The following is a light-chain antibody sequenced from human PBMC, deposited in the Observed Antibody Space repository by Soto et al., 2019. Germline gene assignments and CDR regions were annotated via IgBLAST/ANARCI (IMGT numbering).Light chain of an antibody. Sequence: EIVLTQSPGTLSLSPGERATLSCRASQSVSSRYLAWYQQKPGQAPRLLIYDASNRATGIPARFSGSGSGTDFTLTISSLEPEDFAVYYCQQRRNWPPGITFGQGTRLEIK. CDR3: QQRRNWPPGIT. CDR1: QSVSSRY. CDR2: DAS. J-gene: IGKJ5*01. V-gene: IGKV3-11*01.